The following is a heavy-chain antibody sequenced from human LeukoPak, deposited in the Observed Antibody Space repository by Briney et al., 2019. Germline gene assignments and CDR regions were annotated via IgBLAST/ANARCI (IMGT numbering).Heavy chain of an antibody. CDR1: GGSISSYY. J-gene: IGHJ5*02. CDR2: IYYSGST. CDR3: ARLSPPYYYDSSGYENWFDP. Sequence: SETLSLTCTVSGGSISSYYWSWIRQPPGKGLEWIGYIYYSGSTYYNPSLKSRVTISVDTSKNQFSLKLSSVTAADTAVYYCARLSPPYYYDSSGYENWFDPWGQGTLVTVSS. V-gene: IGHV4-59*08. D-gene: IGHD3-22*01.